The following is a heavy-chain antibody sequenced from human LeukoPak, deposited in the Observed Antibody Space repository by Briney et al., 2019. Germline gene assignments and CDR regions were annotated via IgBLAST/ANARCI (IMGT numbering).Heavy chain of an antibody. CDR3: AKGLVGATHHDAFDI. CDR2: ISYDGSNK. Sequence: GGSLRLSCAASGFTFSSYGMHWVRQAPGKGLEWVAVISYDGSNKYYADSVKGRFTIPRDNSKNTLYLQMNSLRAEDTAVYYCAKGLVGATHHDAFDIWGQGTMVTVSS. V-gene: IGHV3-30*18. CDR1: GFTFSSYG. J-gene: IGHJ3*02. D-gene: IGHD1-26*01.